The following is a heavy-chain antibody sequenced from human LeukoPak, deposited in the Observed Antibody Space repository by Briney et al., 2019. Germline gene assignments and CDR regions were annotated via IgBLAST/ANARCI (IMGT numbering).Heavy chain of an antibody. D-gene: IGHD2-21*01. CDR2: INPNSGGT. V-gene: IGHV1-2*02. CDR3: ARVTRRWRFLDY. J-gene: IGHJ4*02. CDR1: GYTFTGYY. Sequence: ASVKVSCKASGYTFTGYYMHWVRQATGQGLEWMGWINPNSGGTNYAQKFQGRVTMTRDTSISTAYMELSRLRSDDTAVYYCARVTRRWRFLDYWGQGTLVTDSS.